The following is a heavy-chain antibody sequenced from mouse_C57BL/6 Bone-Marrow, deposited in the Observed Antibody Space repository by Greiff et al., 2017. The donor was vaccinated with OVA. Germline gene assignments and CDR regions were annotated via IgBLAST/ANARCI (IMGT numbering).Heavy chain of an antibody. D-gene: IGHD2-3*01. J-gene: IGHJ3*01. CDR3: TTDGYPTWFAY. V-gene: IGHV14-1*01. CDR2: IDPEDGDT. Sequence: EVKLQASGAELVRPGASVTLSCTASGFTFNDYYMHWVHQSPEQCLEWIGRIDPEDGDTEYAPKFQGKATMPADTSSNTAYLQLSSLTSEDTAVYYCTTDGYPTWFAYWGQGTLVTVSA. CDR1: GFTFNDYY.